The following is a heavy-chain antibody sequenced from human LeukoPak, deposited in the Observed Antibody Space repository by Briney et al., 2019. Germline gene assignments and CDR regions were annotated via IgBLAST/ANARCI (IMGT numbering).Heavy chain of an antibody. D-gene: IGHD5-12*01. CDR3: ARDPRVATIPYYYYYYMDV. Sequence: GGSLRLFXAASGFTFSSYWMHWVRQAPGKGLVWVPRINSDGSSTSYADSVKGRFTISRDNAKNTLYLQMNSLRAEDTAVYYCARDPRVATIPYYYYYYMDVWGKGTTVTVSS. V-gene: IGHV3-74*01. J-gene: IGHJ6*03. CDR2: INSDGSST. CDR1: GFTFSSYW.